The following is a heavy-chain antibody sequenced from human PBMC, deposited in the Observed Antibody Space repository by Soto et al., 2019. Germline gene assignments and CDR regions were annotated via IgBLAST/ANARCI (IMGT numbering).Heavy chain of an antibody. Sequence: GASVKVSCKASGYTFTSYGISWVRQAPGQGLEWMGWISDYNGNTNYAQKVQGRVTMTTDTSTSTAYMELRSLRSDDTAVYYCAREQWLVQHYYYGMDVWGQGTTVTVSS. CDR3: AREQWLVQHYYYGMDV. V-gene: IGHV1-18*01. J-gene: IGHJ6*02. CDR1: GYTFTSYG. D-gene: IGHD6-19*01. CDR2: ISDYNGNT.